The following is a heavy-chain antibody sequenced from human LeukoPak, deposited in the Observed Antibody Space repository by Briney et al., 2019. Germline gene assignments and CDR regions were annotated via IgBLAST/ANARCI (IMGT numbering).Heavy chain of an antibody. D-gene: IGHD2-2*02. CDR1: GSSFSTYW. CDR2: INQDGSDK. J-gene: IGHJ3*02. CDR3: ERGGYTFEI. Sequence: PGGSLRLSCAASGSSFSTYWMSWVRQAPGEGLEWVANINQDGSDKNYLDSVKGRFTISRDNAQNSLYLQMNSLGAEDTAVFYGERGGYTFEIWGQGTMVTVSS. V-gene: IGHV3-7*01.